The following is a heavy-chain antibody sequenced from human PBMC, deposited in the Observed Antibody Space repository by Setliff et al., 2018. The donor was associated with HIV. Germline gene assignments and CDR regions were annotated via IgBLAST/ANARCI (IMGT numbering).Heavy chain of an antibody. CDR2: IYPGDMNI. J-gene: IGHJ4*02. V-gene: IGHV5-51*01. Sequence: GESLKISCKTSGYRFTNYWIGWVRQMPGEGLEWMGIIYPGDMNIKYSPSFQDQVTISADRFRSTAYLQWSSLKASDTAIYYCARGGYWYDDNPYYRPFDYWGQGTLVTVSS. D-gene: IGHD3-10*01. CDR3: ARGGYWYDDNPYYRPFDY. CDR1: GYRFTNYW.